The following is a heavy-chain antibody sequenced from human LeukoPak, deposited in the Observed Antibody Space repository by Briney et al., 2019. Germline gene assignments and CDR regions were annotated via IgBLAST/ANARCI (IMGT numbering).Heavy chain of an antibody. V-gene: IGHV1-69*05. D-gene: IGHD3-22*01. CDR1: GGTFSSYA. CDR3: ARDPNYHDTSGSIGCNY. Sequence: SVKVSCKASGGTFSSYAISWVRQAPGQGLEWMGRIIPIFGTANYAQKFQGRVTITTDESTSTAYMELSRLTFDDTAVYYCARDPNYHDTSGSIGCNYWGQGTLVTVSS. J-gene: IGHJ4*02. CDR2: IIPIFGTA.